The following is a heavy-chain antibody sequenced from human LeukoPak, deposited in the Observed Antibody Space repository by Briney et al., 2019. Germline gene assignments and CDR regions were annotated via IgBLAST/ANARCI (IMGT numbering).Heavy chain of an antibody. CDR2: IYSDGST. J-gene: IGHJ4*02. CDR3: ARDLTSYDYVWDY. CDR1: GFTFSSYW. D-gene: IGHD3-16*01. V-gene: IGHV3-66*01. Sequence: GGSLRLSCAASGFTFSSYWMHWVRQAPGKGLEWVSLIYSDGSTYYADSVKGRFTISRDTSKNTLYLQMNNLRAEDTAVYYCARDLTSYDYVWDYWGQGTLVTVSS.